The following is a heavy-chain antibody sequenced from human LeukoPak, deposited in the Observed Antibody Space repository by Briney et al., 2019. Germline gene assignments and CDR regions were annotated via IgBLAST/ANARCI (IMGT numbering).Heavy chain of an antibody. Sequence: ASVKVSCKASGYTFTSYYIHWVRQAPGQGLEWMGLINPGGDNTNYAQNFQGGVTMTRDTSTSTVYMELSSLRSEDTAIYYCARIRDGYNDAYDIWGQGTVVTVPS. V-gene: IGHV1-46*01. CDR2: INPGGDNT. D-gene: IGHD5-24*01. CDR3: ARIRDGYNDAYDI. J-gene: IGHJ3*02. CDR1: GYTFTSYY.